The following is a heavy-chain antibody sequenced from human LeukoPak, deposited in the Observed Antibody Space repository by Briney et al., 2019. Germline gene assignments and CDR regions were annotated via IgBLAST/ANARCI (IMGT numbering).Heavy chain of an antibody. CDR2: IKTDGSIT. V-gene: IGHV3-74*01. CDR1: GFSFSSHW. Sequence: PGGSLRLSCAASGFSFSSHWMYWVRQPPGKGLVWVSRIKTDGSITTYADSVRGRFTISGDNAKNTLYLQMNSLRAEDTAVYYCARGPLGGYNSAWFDPWGQGTLVTVSS. CDR3: ARGPLGGYNSAWFDP. J-gene: IGHJ5*02. D-gene: IGHD5-24*01.